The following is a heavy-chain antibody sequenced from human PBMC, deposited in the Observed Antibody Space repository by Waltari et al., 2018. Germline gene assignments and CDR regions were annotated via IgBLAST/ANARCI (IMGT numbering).Heavy chain of an antibody. CDR2: SIPILGIA. V-gene: IGHV1-69*04. J-gene: IGHJ5*02. CDR1: GGTFSSYA. CDR3: ARDEYSSGWFQGWFDP. D-gene: IGHD6-19*01. Sequence: QVQLVQSGAEVKKPGSSVKVSCKASGGTFSSYAISWVRQAPGQGLEWMGRSIPILGIANYAQKFQGRVTITADKSTSTADMELSSLRSEDTAVYYCARDEYSSGWFQGWFDPWGQGTLVTVSS.